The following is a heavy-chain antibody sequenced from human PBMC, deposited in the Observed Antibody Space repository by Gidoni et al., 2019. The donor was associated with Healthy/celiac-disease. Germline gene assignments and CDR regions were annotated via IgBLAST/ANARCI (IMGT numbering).Heavy chain of an antibody. CDR3: ARQEYSGSYPYYGLALVY. CDR2: IYSSGST. CDR1: GGSISSRSYS. Sequence: QLQLQESGPGLVKPSETLSLTCTVSGGSISSRSYSWGWIRQPPGKVLEWIGSIYSSGSTYYNPSLKSRVTISVDTSKNQFSLKLSSVTAADTAVYYCARQEYSGSYPYYGLALVYWGQGTLVTVSS. V-gene: IGHV4-39*01. D-gene: IGHD1-26*01. J-gene: IGHJ4*02.